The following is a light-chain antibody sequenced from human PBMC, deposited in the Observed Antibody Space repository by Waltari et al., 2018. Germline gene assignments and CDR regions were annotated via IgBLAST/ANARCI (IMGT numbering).Light chain of an antibody. CDR2: RNY. CDR3: ATWDDTLSGPRV. J-gene: IGLJ3*02. CDR1: TSNIGSNS. Sequence: QSVLTQPPSVSGTPGQRVTISCSGTTSNIGSNSVYWYQQLPGTAPKLFIYRNYQRPSGVPTRFSGSRSGTSASLAISGLQSEDEADYYCATWDDTLSGPRVFGGGTRLTVL. V-gene: IGLV1-47*01.